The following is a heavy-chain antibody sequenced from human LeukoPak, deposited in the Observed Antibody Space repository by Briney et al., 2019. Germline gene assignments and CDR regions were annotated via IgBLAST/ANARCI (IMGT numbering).Heavy chain of an antibody. D-gene: IGHD4/OR15-4a*01. CDR2: IKRKTDGGPT. CDR3: TTLGAFDY. J-gene: IGHJ4*02. CDR1: GFTFSNAW. Sequence: GGSLRLSCAASGFTFSNAWMSWVRQAPGKGLEWVGRIKRKTDGGPTDYAAPVNGRFSISRDDSKNTLYLQMNSLKTEDTAVYYCTTLGAFDYWGLGTLVTVSS. V-gene: IGHV3-15*01.